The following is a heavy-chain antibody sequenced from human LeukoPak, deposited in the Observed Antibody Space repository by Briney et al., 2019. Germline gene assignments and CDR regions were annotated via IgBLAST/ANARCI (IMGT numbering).Heavy chain of an antibody. CDR3: ARDTANYHDSSGYYPNYYYYYMDV. CDR1: GGSISSGSYY. CDR2: IYTSGST. V-gene: IGHV4-61*02. J-gene: IGHJ6*03. D-gene: IGHD3-22*01. Sequence: SQTLSLTCTVSGGSISSGSYYWSWIRQPAGKGLEWIGRIYTSGSTNYNPSLKSRATISVDTSKNQFSLKLSSVTAADTAVYYCARDTANYHDSSGYYPNYYYYYMDVWGKGTTVTVSS.